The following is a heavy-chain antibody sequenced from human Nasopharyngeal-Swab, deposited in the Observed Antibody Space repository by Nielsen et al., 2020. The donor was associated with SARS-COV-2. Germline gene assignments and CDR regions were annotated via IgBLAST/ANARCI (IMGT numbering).Heavy chain of an antibody. Sequence: GESLKISCAASGFTFSSYGMHWVRQAPGKGLEWVAVISYDGGIELYADSVKGRFAISRDSPRNTLYLQMNSLRPEDTAVYYCARPYCAGLTCYYRGPQAFDKWGQGTLVTVSS. CDR2: ISYDGGIE. CDR1: GFTFSSYG. V-gene: IGHV3-30*03. J-gene: IGHJ4*02. CDR3: ARPYCAGLTCYYRGPQAFDK. D-gene: IGHD2-21*01.